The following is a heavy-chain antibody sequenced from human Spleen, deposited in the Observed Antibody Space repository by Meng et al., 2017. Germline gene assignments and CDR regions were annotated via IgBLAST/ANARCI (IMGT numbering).Heavy chain of an antibody. V-gene: IGHV4-59*02. CDR1: AFTVSWNY. CDR3: ANYCGGDCSSFYYYAMDV. Sequence: ESLKISCAASAFTVSWNYMPWIRQPPGKGLEWIGEISHSGSPNYNPSLKSRVTMSLDTSKNQFSLKLGSVTAADTAVYYCANYCGGDCSSFYYYAMDVWGRGTTVTVSS. J-gene: IGHJ6*02. CDR2: ISHSGSP. D-gene: IGHD2-21*02.